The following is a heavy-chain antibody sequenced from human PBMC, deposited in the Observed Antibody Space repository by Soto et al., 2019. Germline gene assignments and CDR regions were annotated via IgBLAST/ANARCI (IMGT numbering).Heavy chain of an antibody. D-gene: IGHD2-15*01. J-gene: IGHJ6*02. CDR3: ARTSYCNGSISYSRHYYGMDV. CDR2: ITPFVDTS. CDR1: GGTFSKYS. V-gene: IGHV1-69*06. Sequence: QVRLVQSGAEVKKPGSSVKVSCKVSGGTFSKYSLSWVRQTPGQGLEWMGGITPFVDTSNYAQRFLGRVTITADKSTNTAFLEVRGLKSENTALYFCARTSYCNGSISYSRHYYGMDVWGQGTTVTVSS.